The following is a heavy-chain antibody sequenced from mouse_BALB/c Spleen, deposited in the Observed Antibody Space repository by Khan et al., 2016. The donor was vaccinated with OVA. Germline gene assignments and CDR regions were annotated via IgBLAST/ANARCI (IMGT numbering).Heavy chain of an antibody. V-gene: IGHV1-9*01. CDR3: ARCGNHWFFDV. D-gene: IGHD2-1*01. Sequence: VELVESGAELMKPGASVKISCKATGYTFSNYWIEWVKQRPGHGLEWIGEFLPGSVSTNSNEKFKGKATFTADTSSNTAYMQLSSLTSEDSAVYYCARCGNHWFFDVWGAGTTVTVSS. J-gene: IGHJ1*01. CDR1: GYTFSNYW. CDR2: FLPGSVST.